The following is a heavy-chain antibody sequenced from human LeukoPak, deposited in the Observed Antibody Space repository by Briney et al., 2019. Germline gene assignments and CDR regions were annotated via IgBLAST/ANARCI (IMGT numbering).Heavy chain of an antibody. CDR3: ARDTAMVPDYFDY. CDR1: GFTFSGSA. D-gene: IGHD5-18*01. Sequence: PGGSLRLSCAASGFTFSGSAMHWVRQAPGQGLEWMGWINPNSGGTNYAQKFQGRVTMTRDTSISTAYMELSRLRSDDTAVYYCARDTAMVPDYFDYWGQGTLVTVSS. V-gene: IGHV1-2*02. J-gene: IGHJ4*02. CDR2: INPNSGGT.